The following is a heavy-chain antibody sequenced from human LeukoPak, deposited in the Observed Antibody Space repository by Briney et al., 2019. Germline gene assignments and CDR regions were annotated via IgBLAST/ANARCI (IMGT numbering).Heavy chain of an antibody. CDR2: LWADGNTA. Sequence: PGGSLRLSCAASGFTFNIFGMHWVRQVPGNGLDCLAVLWADGNTAHYADSVKGRFTISRDSSENTLYLQMNSLRSEDTAVYYCVKESAADATFHFDYWGQGTLVTVSS. V-gene: IGHV3-33*06. CDR3: VKESAADATFHFDY. CDR1: GFTFNIFG. D-gene: IGHD6-13*01. J-gene: IGHJ4*02.